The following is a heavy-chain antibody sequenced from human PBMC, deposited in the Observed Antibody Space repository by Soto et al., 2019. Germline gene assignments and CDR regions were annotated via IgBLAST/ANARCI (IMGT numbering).Heavy chain of an antibody. Sequence: SLKLSCAASGFTFDDYAMHWVRQAPGKGLEWVSGISWNSGSIGYADSVKGRFTISRDNAKNSLYLQMNSLRAEDTALYYCAKGGYDFWSANWFDPWGQGTLVTVSS. CDR3: AKGGYDFWSANWFDP. CDR1: GFTFDDYA. CDR2: ISWNSGSI. D-gene: IGHD3-3*01. J-gene: IGHJ5*02. V-gene: IGHV3-9*01.